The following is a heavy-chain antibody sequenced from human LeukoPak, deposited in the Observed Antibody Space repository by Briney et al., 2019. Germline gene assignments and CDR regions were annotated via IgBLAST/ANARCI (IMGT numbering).Heavy chain of an antibody. Sequence: SVKVSCKASGGTFSSYAISWVRQAPGQGLEWMGGIIPIFGTTNYAQKFQGRITITADESTSTAYMELSSLRSEDTAVYYCASVYKYGMDVWGQGTTVIVSS. CDR3: ASVYKYGMDV. J-gene: IGHJ6*02. CDR2: IIPIFGTT. CDR1: GGTFSSYA. V-gene: IGHV1-69*13.